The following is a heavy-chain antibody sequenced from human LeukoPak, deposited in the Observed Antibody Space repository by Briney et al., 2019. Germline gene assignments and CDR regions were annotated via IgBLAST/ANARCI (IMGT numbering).Heavy chain of an antibody. CDR2: IYYSGST. D-gene: IGHD4-17*01. CDR3: ARPDYGDYAFGALHY. V-gene: IGHV4-39*07. CDR1: GGSISSSSYY. J-gene: IGHJ4*02. Sequence: SETLSLTCTVSGGSISSSSYYWGWIRQPPGKGLEWIGSIYYSGSTYYNPSLKSRVTISVDTSKNQFSLKLSSVTAADTAVYYCARPDYGDYAFGALHYWGQGTLVTVSS.